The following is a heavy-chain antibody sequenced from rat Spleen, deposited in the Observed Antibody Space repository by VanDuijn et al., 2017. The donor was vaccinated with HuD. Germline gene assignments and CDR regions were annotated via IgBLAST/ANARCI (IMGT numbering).Heavy chain of an antibody. J-gene: IGHJ2*01. CDR3: TTQGIIRIPLFDY. V-gene: IGHV5-31*01. D-gene: IGHD4-3*01. CDR1: GFTFNDYW. Sequence: EVQLVESGGGLVQPGRSLKLSCVASGFTFNDYWMTWIRQAPGRGLEWVASITKTDGSTYYPDSVRGRFTISRDNAKSTLYLQMNSLRSEDTATYYCTTQGIIRIPLFDYWGRGVMVTVSS. CDR2: ITKTDGST.